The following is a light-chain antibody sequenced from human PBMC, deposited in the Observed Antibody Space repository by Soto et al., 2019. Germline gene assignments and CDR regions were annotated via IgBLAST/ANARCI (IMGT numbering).Light chain of an antibody. V-gene: IGKV1-27*01. Sequence: DIQMTQSPSSLSASVGDRVTITCRATQGISNFLAWYQQKPGKGPELLIYAASTLRTGVPSRFSGRGFGTDFTVTSSKLQPVDVVTYYCKKYKIPPQTFWRGTNVQIK. CDR1: QGISNF. CDR3: KKYKIPPQT. J-gene: IGKJ1*01. CDR2: AAS.